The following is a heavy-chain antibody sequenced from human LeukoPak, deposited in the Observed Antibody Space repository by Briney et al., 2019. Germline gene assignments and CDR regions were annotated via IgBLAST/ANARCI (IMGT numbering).Heavy chain of an antibody. J-gene: IGHJ4*02. CDR2: INPSGGST. CDR3: ARVTAAAGTGDY. V-gene: IGHV1-46*01. Sequence: GASVTVSCTASGYTFTSYYMHWVRQAPGQGLEWMGIINPSGGSTSYAQKFQGRVTMTRDMSTSTVYMELSSLRSEDTAVYYCARVTAAAGTGDYWGQGTLVTVSS. D-gene: IGHD6-13*01. CDR1: GYTFTSYY.